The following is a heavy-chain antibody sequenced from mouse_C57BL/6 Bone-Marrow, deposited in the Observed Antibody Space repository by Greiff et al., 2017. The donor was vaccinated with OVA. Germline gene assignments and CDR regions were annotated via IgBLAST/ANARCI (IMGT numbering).Heavy chain of an antibody. V-gene: IGHV1-81*01. D-gene: IGHD2-4*01. CDR1: GYTFTSYG. CDR3: VYYDDGVCY. J-gene: IGHJ2*01. Sequence: QVQLQQSGAELARPGASVKLSCKASGYTFTSYGISWVKQRPGLGLEWIGEIYPRSGNTNYNEKFQGKATLTADKSSSTAYMELLSLTSENSAVDYGVYYDDGVCYCCRGTTLTVSS. CDR2: IYPRSGNT.